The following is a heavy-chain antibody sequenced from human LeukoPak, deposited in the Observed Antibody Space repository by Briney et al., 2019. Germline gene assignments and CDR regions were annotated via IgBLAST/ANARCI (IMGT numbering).Heavy chain of an antibody. J-gene: IGHJ6*02. V-gene: IGHV3-74*01. CDR3: ARAAQYGLDV. CDR1: GFIFSSYW. CDR2: IKSDGTYT. Sequence: GSLRLSCAASGFIFSSYWMHWVRQAPGKGLVWVSRIKSDGTYTSHADSVKGRFTISRDNAKNTLYLEMNSLRAEDMAVYYCARAAQYGLDVWGQGTTVTVSS.